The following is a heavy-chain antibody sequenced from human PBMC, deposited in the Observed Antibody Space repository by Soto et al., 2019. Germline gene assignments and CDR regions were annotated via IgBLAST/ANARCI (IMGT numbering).Heavy chain of an antibody. D-gene: IGHD6-19*01. CDR1: GFTFSSYA. J-gene: IGHJ6*02. CDR3: ARDVASYSSGLYGMDV. V-gene: IGHV3-30-3*01. Sequence: QVQLVESGGGVVQPGRSLRLSCAASGFTFSSYAMHWVRQAPGKGLEWVAVISYDGRNKYYADSVKGRFTITRDNSKNTLYLQMSSLRAEETAVYYCARDVASYSSGLYGMDVWGPGTTVTVSS. CDR2: ISYDGRNK.